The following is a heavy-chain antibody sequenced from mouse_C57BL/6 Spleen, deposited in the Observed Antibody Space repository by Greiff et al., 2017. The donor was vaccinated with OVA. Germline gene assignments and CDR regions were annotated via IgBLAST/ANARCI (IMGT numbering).Heavy chain of an antibody. CDR1: GYTFTDYY. CDR2: INPNNGGT. V-gene: IGHV1-26*01. J-gene: IGHJ2*01. D-gene: IGHD4-1*01. Sequence: VQLQQSGPELVKPGASVKISCKASGYTFTDYYMNWVKQSHGKSLEWIGDINPNNGGTSYNQKFKGKATLTVDKSSSTAYMELRSLTSEDSAVYYCARRGLGLDYWGQGTTLTVSS. CDR3: ARRGLGLDY.